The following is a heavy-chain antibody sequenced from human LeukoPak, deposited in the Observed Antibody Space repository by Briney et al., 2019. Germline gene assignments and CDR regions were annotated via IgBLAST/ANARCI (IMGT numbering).Heavy chain of an antibody. CDR3: ARGSAAAGTYEIDY. Sequence: PSETLSLXCTVSGGSISSYYWSWIRRPPGKGLESIGYIYYSGSTNYNPSLKSRVTISVDTSKNQFSLKLSSVTAADTAVYYCARGSAAAGTYEIDYWGQGTLVTVSS. CDR1: GGSISSYY. CDR2: IYYSGST. V-gene: IGHV4-59*01. D-gene: IGHD6-13*01. J-gene: IGHJ4*02.